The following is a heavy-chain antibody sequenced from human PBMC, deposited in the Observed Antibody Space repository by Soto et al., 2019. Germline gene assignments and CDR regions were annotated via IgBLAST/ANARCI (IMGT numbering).Heavy chain of an antibody. CDR1: GFSTNSHG. D-gene: IGHD6-19*01. CDR2: IWYDGRNK. V-gene: IGHV3-33*01. CDR3: ARGGYSGGWRYFDY. J-gene: IGHJ4*02. Sequence: QVHLVESGGGVVQPGRSLRLSCAASGFSTNSHGMHWVRQAPGKGLEWVAVIWYDGRNKYYADSVKGRFTISGDNSKNTVFLEMNSLRDDETAVYYCARGGYSGGWRYFDYWGQGTRVTVSS.